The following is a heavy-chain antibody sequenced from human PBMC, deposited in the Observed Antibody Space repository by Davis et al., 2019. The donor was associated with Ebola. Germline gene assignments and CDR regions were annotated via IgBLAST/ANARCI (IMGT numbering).Heavy chain of an antibody. V-gene: IGHV3-30*18. CDR1: GFTFSSYG. D-gene: IGHD5-18*01. CDR2: ISYDGSNK. J-gene: IGHJ5*02. Sequence: GESLKISCAASGFTFSSYGMHWVRQAPGKGLEWVAVISYDGSNKYYADSVKGQFTISRDNSKNTLYLQMNSLRAEDTAVYYCAKVQRGAWGQGTLVTVSS. CDR3: AKVQRGA.